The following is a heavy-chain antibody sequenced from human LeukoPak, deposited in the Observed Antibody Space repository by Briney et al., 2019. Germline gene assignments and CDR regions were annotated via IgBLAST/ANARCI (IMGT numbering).Heavy chain of an antibody. CDR2: ISGSGSST. D-gene: IGHD1/OR15-1a*01. J-gene: IGHJ3*02. CDR3: AKRNNASAFDI. Sequence: GGSLRLSCAASGFTFSSYAMNWVRQAPGKGLEWVSGISGSGSSTFYVDSVKGRFTISRDNSKNTLYLQMNSLRAEDTAVYYCAKRNNASAFDIWGQGTMVTVSS. V-gene: IGHV3-23*01. CDR1: GFTFSSYA.